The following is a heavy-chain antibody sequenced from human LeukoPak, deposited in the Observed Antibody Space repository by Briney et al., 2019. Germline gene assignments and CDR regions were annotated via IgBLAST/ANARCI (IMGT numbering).Heavy chain of an antibody. Sequence: ASVKVSFKGSGGTFNSYAISWVRQAPGQGPELRRRIIPIRGIANYAQKFQGRVTITADKSTSTAYMELSSLRSEDTAVYYCAREYCSGGSCLYYYYGMDVWGQGTTVTVSS. CDR3: AREYCSGGSCLYYYYGMDV. CDR2: IIPIRGIA. CDR1: GGTFNSYA. J-gene: IGHJ6*02. V-gene: IGHV1-69*04. D-gene: IGHD2-15*01.